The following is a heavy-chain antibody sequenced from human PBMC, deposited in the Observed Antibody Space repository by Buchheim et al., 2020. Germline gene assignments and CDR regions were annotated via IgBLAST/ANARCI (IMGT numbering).Heavy chain of an antibody. J-gene: IGHJ4*02. V-gene: IGHV3-11*06. CDR1: GFTFSDFY. D-gene: IGHD1-14*01. CDR3: ARDMGSEGDC. CDR2: ISTSGYT. Sequence: QVQLVESGGGLVKPGGSLRLSCAASGFTFSDFYMYWIRQAPGKGLEWTSYISTSGYTNHADSVKGRFTISRENAKNSLYLQMSSLRVEDTAVYYCARDMGSEGDCWGQGTL.